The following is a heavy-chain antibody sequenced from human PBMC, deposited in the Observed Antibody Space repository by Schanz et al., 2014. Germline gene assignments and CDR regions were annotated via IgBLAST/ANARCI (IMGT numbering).Heavy chain of an antibody. D-gene: IGHD3-9*01. J-gene: IGHJ3*01. V-gene: IGHV1-18*01. CDR2: ISASNGHT. Sequence: QVQLVQSGAEVKKPGASVRLSCEASGYTFTSYGITWVRQAPGQGLEWMGWISASNGHTTYAQKFQGRVTMTTDTATTAVYMERRGLRSDDTAVYYCARETTIITGGAFDVWGQGTMVTVSS. CDR3: ARETTIITGGAFDV. CDR1: GYTFTSYG.